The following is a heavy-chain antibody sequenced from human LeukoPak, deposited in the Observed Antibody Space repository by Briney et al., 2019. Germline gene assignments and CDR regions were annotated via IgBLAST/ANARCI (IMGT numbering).Heavy chain of an antibody. J-gene: IGHJ3*02. V-gene: IGHV1-18*01. CDR3: ARDGGYSGYDWVFGAAAGTEGDAFDI. Sequence: GASVKVSCKASGYTFTSYGISWVRQAPGQGLEWMGWISAYNGNTNYAQKLQGRVTMTTDTSTSTAYMELRSLRSDDTAVYYCARDGGYSGYDWVFGAAAGTEGDAFDIWGQGTMVTVSS. CDR1: GYTFTSYG. D-gene: IGHD5-12*01. CDR2: ISAYNGNT.